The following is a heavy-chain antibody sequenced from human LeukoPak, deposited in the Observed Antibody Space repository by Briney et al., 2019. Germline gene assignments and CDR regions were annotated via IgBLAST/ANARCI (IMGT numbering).Heavy chain of an antibody. CDR2: ISGSGGST. J-gene: IGHJ4*02. D-gene: IGHD6-13*01. Sequence: GGSLRLSCAASGFTFSSYAMSWVRQAPGKGLEWVSAISGSGGSTYYADSVKGRFTISRDNSKNTLYLQMNSLRAKDTAVYYCAKDGGSIAAAGTFDYWGQGTLVTVSS. CDR1: GFTFSSYA. V-gene: IGHV3-23*01. CDR3: AKDGGSIAAAGTFDY.